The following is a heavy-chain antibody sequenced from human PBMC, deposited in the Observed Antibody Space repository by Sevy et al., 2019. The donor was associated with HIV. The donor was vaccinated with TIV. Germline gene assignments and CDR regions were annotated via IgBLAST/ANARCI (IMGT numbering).Heavy chain of an antibody. CDR2: IYSGGST. CDR1: GFTVSSNY. CDR3: ARNTGGIAAAGSLDY. J-gene: IGHJ4*02. D-gene: IGHD6-13*01. Sequence: GESLKISCAASGFTVSSNYMSWVRQAPGKGLEWVSVIYSGGSTYYADSVKGRFTISRDNSKNTLYLQMNSLRAEDTAVYYCARNTGGIAAAGSLDYWGQGTLVTVSS. V-gene: IGHV3-53*01.